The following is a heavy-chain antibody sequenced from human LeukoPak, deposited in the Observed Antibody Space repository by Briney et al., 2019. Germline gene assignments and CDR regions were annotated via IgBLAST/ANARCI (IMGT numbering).Heavy chain of an antibody. CDR3: AKDGGLWVSAHWGDS. V-gene: IGHV3-33*06. CDR2: IWYDGSNK. J-gene: IGHJ4*02. Sequence: GGSLRLSCAASGFTFSSYGMHWVRQAPGKGLEWVAVIWYDGSNKYYADSVKGRFTISRDNSKNTLFLQMHSLRAEDTAVYYCAKDGGLWVSAHWGDSWGRGTLVTVSS. D-gene: IGHD7-27*01. CDR1: GFTFSSYG.